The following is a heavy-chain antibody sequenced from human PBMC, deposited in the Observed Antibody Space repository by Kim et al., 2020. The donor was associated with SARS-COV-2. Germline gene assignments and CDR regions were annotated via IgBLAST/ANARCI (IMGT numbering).Heavy chain of an antibody. V-gene: IGHV3-74*01. CDR3: ARDLHSEFITYDSSGYYRSRGMYV. Sequence: GGSLRLSCAASGFTFSSYWMHWVRQAPGKGLVWVSRINSDGSSTSYADSVKGRFTISRDNAKNTLYLQMNSLRAEDTAVYYCARDLHSEFITYDSSGYYRSRGMYVWGQGTTVTVSS. J-gene: IGHJ6*02. D-gene: IGHD3-22*01. CDR2: INSDGSST. CDR1: GFTFSSYW.